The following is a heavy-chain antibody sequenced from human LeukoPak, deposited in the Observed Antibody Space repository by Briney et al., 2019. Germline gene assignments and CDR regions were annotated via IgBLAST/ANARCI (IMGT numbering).Heavy chain of an antibody. CDR3: ARVIDYDSSGYYLGY. CDR1: GGSFSGYY. Sequence: SETLSLTCAVYGGSFSGYYWSWIRQPPGKGLEWIGEINDSGSTSCSPSLKSRVSISVDTSKNQFSLKLSSVAAADTAVYYCARVIDYDSSGYYLGYWGQGTRVTVSS. V-gene: IGHV4-34*01. D-gene: IGHD3-22*01. J-gene: IGHJ4*02. CDR2: INDSGST.